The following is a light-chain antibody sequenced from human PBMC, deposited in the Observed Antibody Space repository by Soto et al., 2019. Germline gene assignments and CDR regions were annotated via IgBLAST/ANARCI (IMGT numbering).Light chain of an antibody. V-gene: IGKV3-20*01. J-gene: IGKJ1*01. Sequence: EIVLTQSPGTLSLSPGERATLSCRASQSVSSSYLAWYQQKPGQAPRLLIYGTSSRATAIPDRLSGSGSGTDFTLTIGRLEPEDFAVYYCQQYGSSSWTFGQGTKVEIK. CDR2: GTS. CDR3: QQYGSSSWT. CDR1: QSVSSSY.